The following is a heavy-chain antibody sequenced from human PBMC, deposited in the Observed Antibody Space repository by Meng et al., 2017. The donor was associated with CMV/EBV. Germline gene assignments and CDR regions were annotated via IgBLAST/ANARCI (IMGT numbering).Heavy chain of an antibody. D-gene: IGHD3-10*01. CDR3: AKEVVRGENWFDP. J-gene: IGHJ5*02. CDR1: GFSLSTSGMR. V-gene: IGHV2-70D*14. Sequence: SGPTLVKPPHTLTLTCTFSGFSLSTSGMRVSWIRQPPGKALEWLARIDWDDDKFYSTSLKTRLTISKDTSKNQVVLTMTNMDPVDTATYYCAKEVVRGENWFDPWGQGTLVTVSS. CDR2: IDWDDDK.